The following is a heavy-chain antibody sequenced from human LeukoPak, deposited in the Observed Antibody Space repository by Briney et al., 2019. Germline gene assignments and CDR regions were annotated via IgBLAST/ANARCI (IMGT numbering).Heavy chain of an antibody. CDR2: IYYSGST. CDR1: GGSISSYY. D-gene: IGHD3-10*01. CDR3: ARDGSGSY. J-gene: IGHJ4*02. Sequence: SETLSLTCTVSGGSISSYYWSWIRQPPGKGLEWIGYIYYSGSTNYNPSLKSRVTISVDTSKNQFSLKLSSVTAADTAVYYCARDGSGSYWGQGTLVTVSS. V-gene: IGHV4-59*12.